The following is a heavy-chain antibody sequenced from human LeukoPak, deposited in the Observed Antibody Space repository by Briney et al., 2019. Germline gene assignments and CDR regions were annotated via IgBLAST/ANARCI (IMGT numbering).Heavy chain of an antibody. J-gene: IGHJ4*02. D-gene: IGHD3-22*01. Sequence: GGSLRLSCAASGFTFSSYAMSWVRQAPGRGLEWVSAISGSGGSTYYADSVKGRFTISRDNSKNTLYLQMNSLRAEDTAVYYCAKTVDYYDSSGYLDCWGQGTLVTVSS. CDR1: GFTFSSYA. V-gene: IGHV3-23*01. CDR3: AKTVDYYDSSGYLDC. CDR2: ISGSGGST.